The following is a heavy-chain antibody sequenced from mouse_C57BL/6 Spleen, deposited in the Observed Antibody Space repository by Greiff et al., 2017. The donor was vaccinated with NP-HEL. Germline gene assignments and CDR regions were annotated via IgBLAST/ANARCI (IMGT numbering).Heavy chain of an antibody. J-gene: IGHJ2*01. D-gene: IGHD1-1*01. Sequence: VQLQQSGPGLVKPSQSLSLTCSVTGYSITSGYYWNWIRQFPGNKLEWMGYISYDGSNNYNPSLKNRISITRDTSKNQFFLKLNSVTTEDTATYYCARWNYGSSLDYWGQGTTLTVSS. CDR1: GYSITSGYY. CDR2: ISYDGSN. V-gene: IGHV3-6*01. CDR3: ARWNYGSSLDY.